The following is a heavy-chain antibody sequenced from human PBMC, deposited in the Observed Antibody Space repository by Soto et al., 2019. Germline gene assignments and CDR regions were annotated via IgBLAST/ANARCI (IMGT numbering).Heavy chain of an antibody. CDR1: GFTFSSYV. CDR2: MSYDGSRR. V-gene: IGHV3-30-3*01. D-gene: IGHD3-3*01. Sequence: QVQLVESGGGVVQPGRSLRLSCAASGFTFSSYVMHWVRQAPGKGLEWVALMSYDGSRRYYAESVKGRFTISRDNSKNTPFLKITSLRMEDTASYYCARDSMLSGYANCYFDLWGRGTLATVSS. CDR3: ARDSMLSGYANCYFDL. J-gene: IGHJ2*01.